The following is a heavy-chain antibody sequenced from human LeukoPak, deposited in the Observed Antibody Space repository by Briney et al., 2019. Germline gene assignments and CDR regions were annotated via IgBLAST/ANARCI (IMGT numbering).Heavy chain of an antibody. D-gene: IGHD3-10*01. CDR1: GFSLRSFW. J-gene: IGHJ4*02. V-gene: IGHV3-7*04. CDR3: ARVLWFGGIYYFDY. CDR2: IKEDGSDK. Sequence: PGGSLSLSCAASGFSLRSFWMSWVRQAPGNGLEWVASIKEDGSDKYYVESVKGRFTISRENARNSLYLQMNSLRAEDTAVYYCARVLWFGGIYYFDYWGQRTLVTVSS.